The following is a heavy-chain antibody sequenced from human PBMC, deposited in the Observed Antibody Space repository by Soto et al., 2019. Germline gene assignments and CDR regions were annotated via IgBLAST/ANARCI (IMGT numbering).Heavy chain of an antibody. CDR3: ARDSGSYYFDY. D-gene: IGHD1-26*01. J-gene: IGHJ4*02. V-gene: IGHV3-48*02. CDR1: GFTFSSYS. CDR2: ISSSSTI. Sequence: GGSLRLSCAASGFTFSSYSMNWVRQAPGKGLEWVSYISSSSTIYYADSVKGRFTISRDNAKNSLYLQMNSLRDEDTAVYYCARDSGSYYFDYWGQGTLVTVSS.